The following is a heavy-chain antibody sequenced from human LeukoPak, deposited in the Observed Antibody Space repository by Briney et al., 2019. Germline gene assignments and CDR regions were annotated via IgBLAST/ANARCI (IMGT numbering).Heavy chain of an antibody. CDR3: ARLWSSSWGDAFDI. CDR1: GGSINSYF. CDR2: LYYSGST. Sequence: SETLSLTCSVSGGSINSYFWNWIRQPPGKGLEWIGYLYYSGSTDYNPSLKSRVTISGDTPKNQFSLKVSSVTAADTAVYYCARLWSSSWGDAFDIWGQGTMVTVSS. J-gene: IGHJ3*02. D-gene: IGHD6-13*01. V-gene: IGHV4-59*01.